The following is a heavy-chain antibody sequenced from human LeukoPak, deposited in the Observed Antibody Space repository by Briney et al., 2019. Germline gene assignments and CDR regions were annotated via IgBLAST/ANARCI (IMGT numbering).Heavy chain of an antibody. CDR3: AKMALRSGTFTAHYYFDY. D-gene: IGHD5-12*01. J-gene: IGHJ4*02. CDR2: IRDDGSNK. Sequence: PGGSLRLSCAASGFTFSSYGMHWVRQAPGKGLEWVAFIRDDGSNKYYADSVKGRYTISRDNSKNTLYVQMNSLRAEDTAVYYCAKMALRSGTFTAHYYFDYWGQGTLVSVSS. V-gene: IGHV3-30*02. CDR1: GFTFSSYG.